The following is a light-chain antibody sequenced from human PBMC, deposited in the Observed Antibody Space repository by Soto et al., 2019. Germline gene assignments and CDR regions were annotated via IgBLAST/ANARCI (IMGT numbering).Light chain of an antibody. J-gene: IGKJ2*01. CDR1: QGISSH. V-gene: IGKV1-9*01. CDR3: QQLNSYPHT. Sequence: DIQLTQSPSFLSASVGDRVTIPCRASQGISSHLAWYQQKPGKAPQLLIYAASTLQSGVTSRFSGSGSGTEFTLTISSLQPEDFAIYYCQQLNSYPHTCGQGTNLEIK. CDR2: AAS.